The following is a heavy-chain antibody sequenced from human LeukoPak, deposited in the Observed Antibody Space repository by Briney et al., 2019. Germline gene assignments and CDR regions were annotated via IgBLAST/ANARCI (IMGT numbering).Heavy chain of an antibody. CDR2: IWYDGSNK. D-gene: IGHD3-22*01. CDR3: ARSLIVGAFDY. Sequence: GGSLRLPCAASGFTFSSYGMHWVRQAPGKGLEWVAVIWYDGSNKYYADSVKGRFTISRDNSKNTLYLQMNSLRAEDTAVYYCARSLIVGAFDYWGQGTLVTVSS. J-gene: IGHJ4*02. V-gene: IGHV3-33*01. CDR1: GFTFSSYG.